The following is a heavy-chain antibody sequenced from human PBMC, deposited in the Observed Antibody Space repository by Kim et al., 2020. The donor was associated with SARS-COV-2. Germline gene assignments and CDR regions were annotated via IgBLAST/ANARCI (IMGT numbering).Heavy chain of an antibody. J-gene: IGHJ3*02. Sequence: GESLKISCKGSGYSFTTYWIAWVRQMPGKGLEWRGSIYPGDGDIRYSPSIQGRVTISADKSINTAYVQWSSLEVSDTAMFYCAGPRGQKSSEEAFDTWGQGTVVIVSS. V-gene: IGHV5-51*01. CDR1: GYSFTTYW. D-gene: IGHD2-15*01. CDR2: IYPGDGDI. CDR3: AGPRGQKSSEEAFDT.